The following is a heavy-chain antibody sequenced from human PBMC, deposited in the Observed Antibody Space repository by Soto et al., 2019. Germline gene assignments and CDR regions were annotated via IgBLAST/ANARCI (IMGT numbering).Heavy chain of an antibody. Sequence: GGSLRLSCAASGFTFSSYNMNWVRQAPGKGLEWVSYISGSSGTIYYADSVKGRFTISRHNGKNSLYLQMNSLRDEDTAVYYCGRDAYCGGDCYSYYGMDVWGQGTTVTVSS. CDR3: GRDAYCGGDCYSYYGMDV. V-gene: IGHV3-48*02. D-gene: IGHD2-21*02. CDR1: GFTFSSYN. CDR2: ISGSSGTI. J-gene: IGHJ6*02.